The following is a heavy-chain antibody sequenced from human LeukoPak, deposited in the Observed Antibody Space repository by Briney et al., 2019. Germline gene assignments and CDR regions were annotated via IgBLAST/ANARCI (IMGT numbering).Heavy chain of an antibody. CDR1: GFTFSSYS. CDR3: AREQIESTIDY. Sequence: GGSLRLSCAASGFTFSSYSMTWVRQAPGKGLEWVSSISSSSSYIYYADSVKGRFTISRDNAKNSLYLQMNSLRAEDTAVYYCAREQIESTIDYWGQGTLVTVSS. CDR2: ISSSSSYI. V-gene: IGHV3-21*01. J-gene: IGHJ4*02.